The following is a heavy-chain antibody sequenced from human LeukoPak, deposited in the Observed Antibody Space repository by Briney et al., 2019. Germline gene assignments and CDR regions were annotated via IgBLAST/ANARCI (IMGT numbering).Heavy chain of an antibody. CDR3: ARDSDYSWNWFDP. Sequence: SETLSLTCTVSNYSFSSNVHWSWIRQSPGRGLEWIGSVYQSDNAYYNPSLKSRFLLSFDPSKKELSLQINSVTATDTALYFCARDSDYSWNWFDPRGQGTLVTVSS. CDR1: NYSFSSNVH. J-gene: IGHJ5*02. V-gene: IGHV4-38-2*02. D-gene: IGHD4-11*01. CDR2: VYQSDNA.